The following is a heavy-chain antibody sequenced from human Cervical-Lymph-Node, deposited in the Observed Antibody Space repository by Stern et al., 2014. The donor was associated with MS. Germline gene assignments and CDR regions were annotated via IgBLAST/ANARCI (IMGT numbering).Heavy chain of an antibody. V-gene: IGHV1-18*01. D-gene: IGHD6-13*01. CDR2: IGTNLGNT. J-gene: IGHJ3*01. Sequence: QDQLVQSGAEVKKPGASVKVSCKASGYTFTNYAISWVRQAPGQGLEWMGWIGTNLGNTNCAQRFQGRVTLATDTSTSTVYMELRSLRSDDTAMYYCRAGADAFDVWGQGTMVTVSS. CDR3: RAGADAFDV. CDR1: GYTFTNYA.